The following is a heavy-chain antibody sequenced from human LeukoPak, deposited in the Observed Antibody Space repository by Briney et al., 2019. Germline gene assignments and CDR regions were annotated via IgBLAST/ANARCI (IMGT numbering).Heavy chain of an antibody. CDR1: GYSISSGYY. Sequence: SETLSLTCSVSGYSISSGYYWGWIRQPPGKGLEWIGSVFHSGITYYKPSLKSRVTILVDTSKNQFSLKLTSVTAADTAVYYCVRLRVTMISRWFDPWGQGTLVTVSS. V-gene: IGHV4-38-2*02. J-gene: IGHJ5*02. CDR2: VFHSGIT. CDR3: VRLRVTMISRWFDP. D-gene: IGHD3-22*01.